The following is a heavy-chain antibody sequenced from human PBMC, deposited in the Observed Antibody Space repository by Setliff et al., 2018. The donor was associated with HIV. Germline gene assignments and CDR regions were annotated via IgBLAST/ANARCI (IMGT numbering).Heavy chain of an antibody. D-gene: IGHD6-13*01. V-gene: IGHV3-30*02. CDR1: GFTFSNYA. CDR3: ARDCRVGWVFTYGMDV. Sequence: PGGSLRLSCVASGFTFSNYAMNWVRQAPGKGPEWVAHVRYDGSFKDYADSVKGRFTISRDNSKNTLFLQMNSLRPENTAVYYCARDCRVGWVFTYGMDVWGQGTLVTVSS. J-gene: IGHJ6*02. CDR2: VRYDGSFK.